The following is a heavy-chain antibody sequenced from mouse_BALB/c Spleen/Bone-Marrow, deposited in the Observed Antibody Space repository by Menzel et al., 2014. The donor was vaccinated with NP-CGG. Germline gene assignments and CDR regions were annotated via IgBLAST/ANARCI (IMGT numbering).Heavy chain of an antibody. CDR2: INPDSRTI. CDR1: GFDFSRYW. D-gene: IGHD1-1*01. V-gene: IGHV4-1*02. J-gene: IGHJ2*01. Sequence: EVQGVESGGDLVQPGGSLKLSYAASGFDFSRYWMSWVRQAPGKGLEWIGEINPDSRTINYSPSLKDKFIISRDDAKNTLCLRLNKVRSGDTALYYCARPDYYGYLNYWGQGTTLTVSS. CDR3: ARPDYYGYLNY.